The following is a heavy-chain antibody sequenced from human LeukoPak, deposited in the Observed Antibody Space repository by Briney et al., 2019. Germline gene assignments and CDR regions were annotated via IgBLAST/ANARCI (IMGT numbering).Heavy chain of an antibody. CDR2: INHSGST. V-gene: IGHV4-34*01. Sequence: PSETLSLTCAVYGGSFSGYYWSWIRQPPGKGLEWIGEINHSGSTNYNPSLKSRVTMSVDTSKNQFSLKLSSVTAADTAVYYCARDGELWFGERLSAFDIWGQGTMVTVSS. J-gene: IGHJ3*02. CDR1: GGSFSGYY. D-gene: IGHD3-10*01. CDR3: ARDGELWFGERLSAFDI.